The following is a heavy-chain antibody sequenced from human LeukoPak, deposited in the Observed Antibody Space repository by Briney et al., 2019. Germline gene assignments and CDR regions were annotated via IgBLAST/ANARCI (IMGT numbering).Heavy chain of an antibody. D-gene: IGHD2-2*02. CDR1: GYTFTGYY. CDR3: ALLGYCSSTSCYKLNDY. CDR2: INPNSGGT. V-gene: IGHV1-2*04. J-gene: IGHJ4*02. Sequence: ASVEVSCKASGYTFTGYYMHWVRQAPGQGLEWMGWINPNSGGTNYAQKFQGWVTMTRGTSISTAYMELSRLRSDDTAVYYCALLGYCSSTSCYKLNDYWGQGTLVTVSS.